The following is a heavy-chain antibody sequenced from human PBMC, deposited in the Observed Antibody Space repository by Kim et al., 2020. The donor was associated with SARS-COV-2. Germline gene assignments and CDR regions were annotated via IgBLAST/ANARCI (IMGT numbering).Heavy chain of an antibody. V-gene: IGHV3-21*01. Sequence: IYYADSVKGRFTISRDNAKNSLYLQMNSLRAEDTAVYYCARDLIRWDFDYWGQGTLVTVSS. CDR3: ARDLIRWDFDY. D-gene: IGHD2-21*01. J-gene: IGHJ4*02. CDR2: I.